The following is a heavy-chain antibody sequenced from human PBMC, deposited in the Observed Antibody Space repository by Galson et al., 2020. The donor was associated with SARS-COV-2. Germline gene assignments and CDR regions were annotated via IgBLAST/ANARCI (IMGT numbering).Heavy chain of an antibody. V-gene: IGHV3-66*01. D-gene: IGHD3-10*01. CDR3: ARGGALL. J-gene: IGHJ1*01. CDR1: GFTVSSNY. Sequence: GESLKISCAASGFTVSSNYMSWVRQAPGKGLEWVSVIYSGGRPYYADSVKGRFTISRDNSKNTLYLQMNSLRAEDTAVYYCARGGALLWGQGTLVTVSS. CDR2: IYSGGRP.